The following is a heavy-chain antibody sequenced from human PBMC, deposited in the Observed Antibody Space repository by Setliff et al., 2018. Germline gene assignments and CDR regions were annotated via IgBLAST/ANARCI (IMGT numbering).Heavy chain of an antibody. D-gene: IGHD3-10*01. CDR1: GFTFSSYA. CDR3: AKDSEEYGPPPYYFDY. J-gene: IGHJ4*02. CDR2: ISGSGGST. V-gene: IGHV3-23*01. Sequence: PGGSLRLSCAASGFTFSSYAMSWVRQAPGKGLEWVSAISGSGGSTYYADSVKGRFTISRDNSKNTLYLQMNSLRAEDTAVYYCAKDSEEYGPPPYYFDYWGQGTLVTVSS.